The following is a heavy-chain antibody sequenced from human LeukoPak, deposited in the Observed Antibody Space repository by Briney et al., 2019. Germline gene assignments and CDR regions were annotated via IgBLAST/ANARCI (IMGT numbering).Heavy chain of an antibody. V-gene: IGHV4-39*07. CDR2: IYYSGST. CDR3: ARDRTGCSSTSCPTSYYYYYYMDV. CDR1: GGSISSSSYF. J-gene: IGHJ6*03. Sequence: SETLSLTCTVSGGSISSSSYFWGWIRQPPGKGLEWIGSIYYSGSTHYNPSLKSRVTMSVDTSKNQFSLKLSSVTAADTAVYYCARDRTGCSSTSCPTSYYYYYYMDVWGKGTTVTVSS. D-gene: IGHD2-2*01.